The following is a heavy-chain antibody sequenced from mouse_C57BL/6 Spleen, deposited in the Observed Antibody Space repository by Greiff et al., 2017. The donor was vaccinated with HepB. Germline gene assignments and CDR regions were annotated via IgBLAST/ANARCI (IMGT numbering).Heavy chain of an antibody. Sequence: VQLQQSGPELVKPGASVKISCKASGYAFSSSWMNWVKQRPGKGLEWIGRIYPGDGDTNYNGKFKGKATLTADKSSSTAYMQLSSLTSEDSAVYFCARESHYYGSSYYYAMDYWGQGTSVTVSS. V-gene: IGHV1-82*01. CDR1: GYAFSSSW. J-gene: IGHJ4*01. CDR2: IYPGDGDT. CDR3: ARESHYYGSSYYYAMDY. D-gene: IGHD1-1*01.